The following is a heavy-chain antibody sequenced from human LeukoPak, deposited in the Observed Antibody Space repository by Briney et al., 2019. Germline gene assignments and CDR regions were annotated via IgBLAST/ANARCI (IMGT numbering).Heavy chain of an antibody. CDR1: QFTLSNYW. D-gene: IGHD2-2*01. CDR3: ARDLVVVPAASSY. J-gene: IGHJ4*02. Sequence: SGGSLRLSCAASQFTLSNYWMHWVRQAPGKGLEWVAVISYDGSNKYYADSVKGRFTISRDNSKNTLYLQMNSLRAEDTAVYYCARDLVVVPAASSYWGQGTLVTVSS. CDR2: ISYDGSNK. V-gene: IGHV3-30-3*01.